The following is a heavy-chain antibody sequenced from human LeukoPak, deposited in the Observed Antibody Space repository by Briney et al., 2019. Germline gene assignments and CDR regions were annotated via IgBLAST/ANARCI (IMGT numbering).Heavy chain of an antibody. D-gene: IGHD5-24*01. J-gene: IGHJ4*02. CDR3: ARGKPDAYNSDYFDY. CDR2: VYYSGTT. CDR1: GGSIGTYY. Sequence: PSETLSLTCTVSGGSIGTYYWSWLRQPPGKGLEWIGYVYYSGTTNYNPSLKSRVTISVDTSKNQFSLNLSSVTAADTAVYYCARGKPDAYNSDYFDYWGQGTLVTVSS. V-gene: IGHV4-59*01.